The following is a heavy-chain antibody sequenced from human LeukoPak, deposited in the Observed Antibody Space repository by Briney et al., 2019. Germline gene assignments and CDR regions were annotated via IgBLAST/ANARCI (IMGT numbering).Heavy chain of an antibody. V-gene: IGHV4-39*01. Sequence: PSETLSLTCTVSGGSISSSSYYWGWIRQPPGKGLEWIGSIYYSGSTYYNPSLKSRVTISVDTSKNQFSLKLSSVTAADTAVYYCARGSIVLWFGELLAPETPFDYWGQGTLVTVSS. CDR2: IYYSGST. CDR1: GGSISSSSYY. CDR3: ARGSIVLWFGELLAPETPFDY. J-gene: IGHJ4*02. D-gene: IGHD3-10*01.